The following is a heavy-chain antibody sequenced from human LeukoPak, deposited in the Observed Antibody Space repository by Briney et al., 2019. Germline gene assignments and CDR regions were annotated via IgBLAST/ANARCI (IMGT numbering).Heavy chain of an antibody. CDR3: ARDSSARYSSSWYVVGDFDY. CDR1: GYSISTNNY. D-gene: IGHD6-13*01. V-gene: IGHV4-38-2*02. CDR2: LYHSGST. Sequence: SETLSLTCTVSGYSISTNNYWGWIRQPPGKGLEWIGSLYHSGSTYYNPSLKSRVTISVDTSKNQFSLRMNSLTAADTAIYYCARDSSARYSSSWYVVGDFDYWGQGTPVTVSS. J-gene: IGHJ4*02.